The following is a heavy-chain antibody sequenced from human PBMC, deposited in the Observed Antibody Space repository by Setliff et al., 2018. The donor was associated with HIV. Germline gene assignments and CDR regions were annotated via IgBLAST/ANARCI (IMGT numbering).Heavy chain of an antibody. CDR1: GGSFISYY. D-gene: IGHD4-17*01. CDR2: INHSGST. V-gene: IGHV4-34*01. CDR3: ARAPAVTTSLFFDY. J-gene: IGHJ4*02. Sequence: PSETLSLTCAVYGGSFISYYWTWIRQPPGKGLEWIGEINHSGSTNYNPSLKSRVTISRDNSKNTVYLQMNSLRAEDTAVYYCARAPAVTTSLFFDYWGQGTLVTVSS.